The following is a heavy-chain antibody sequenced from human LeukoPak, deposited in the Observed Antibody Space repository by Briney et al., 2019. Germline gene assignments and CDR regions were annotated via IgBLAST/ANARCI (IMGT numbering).Heavy chain of an antibody. D-gene: IGHD3-10*01. CDR3: ARLGLYYYGSGSYYGYGMDA. CDR1: GGSFSAYY. CDR2: INHSGST. Sequence: SETLSLTCAVYGGSFSAYYWSWIRQPPGKGLEWIGEINHSGSTNYNPSLKSRVTISVDTSKNQFPLKLSSVTAADTAVYYCARLGLYYYGSGSYYGYGMDAWGKGTTVTVSS. J-gene: IGHJ6*04. V-gene: IGHV4-34*01.